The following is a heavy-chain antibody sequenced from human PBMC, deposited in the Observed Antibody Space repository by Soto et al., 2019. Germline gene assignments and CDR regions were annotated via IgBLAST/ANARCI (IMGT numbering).Heavy chain of an antibody. D-gene: IGHD3-9*01. CDR2: IHYSGNT. V-gene: IGHV4-59*02. CDR1: GGSVSSYY. Sequence: SETLSLTCTVSGGSVSSYYWSWIRQPPGKGLEWIGYIHYSGNTNYNPSLKSRVSISVATSKNQFSLNLRSVTAADTAVYYCARRRYFEWAFDYWGQGMLVTVS. J-gene: IGHJ4*02. CDR3: ARRRYFEWAFDY.